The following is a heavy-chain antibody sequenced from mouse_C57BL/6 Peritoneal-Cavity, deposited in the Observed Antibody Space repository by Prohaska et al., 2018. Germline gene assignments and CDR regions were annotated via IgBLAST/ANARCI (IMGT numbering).Heavy chain of an antibody. CDR3: ARYDYDFDY. D-gene: IGHD2-4*01. J-gene: IGHJ2*01. V-gene: IGHV1-26*01. Sequence: HGKSLEWIGDINPNNGGTSYNQKFKGKATLTVDKSSSTAYMELRSLTSEDSVVYYCARYDYDFDYWGQGTTLTVSS. CDR2: INPNNGGT.